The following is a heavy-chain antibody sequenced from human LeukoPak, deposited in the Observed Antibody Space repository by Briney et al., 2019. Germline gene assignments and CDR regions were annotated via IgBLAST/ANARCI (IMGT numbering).Heavy chain of an antibody. CDR2: IYTSGST. D-gene: IGHD3-3*01. CDR1: GGSISSYY. Sequence: SETLSLTCTVSGGSISSYYWSWIRQPAGKGLEWIGRIYTSGSTNYNPSLKSRVTMSVDTSKNQFSLKLSSVTAADTAVYYCARMPLPLRFLEWLSPGYFDLWGRGTLVTVSS. J-gene: IGHJ2*01. CDR3: ARMPLPLRFLEWLSPGYFDL. V-gene: IGHV4-4*07.